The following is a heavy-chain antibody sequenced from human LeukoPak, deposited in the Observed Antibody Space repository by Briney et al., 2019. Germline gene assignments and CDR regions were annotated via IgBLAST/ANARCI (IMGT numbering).Heavy chain of an antibody. D-gene: IGHD4-23*01. V-gene: IGHV3-48*03. CDR1: GFTFSSYE. CDR3: ARELRWSPMYFDY. Sequence: QSGGSLRLSCAASGFTFSSYEMNWVRQAQGKGLEWVSYISSSGSTIYYADSVKGRFTISRDNAKNSLYLQMNSLRAEDTAVYYCARELRWSPMYFDYWGQGTLVTVSS. J-gene: IGHJ4*02. CDR2: ISSSGSTI.